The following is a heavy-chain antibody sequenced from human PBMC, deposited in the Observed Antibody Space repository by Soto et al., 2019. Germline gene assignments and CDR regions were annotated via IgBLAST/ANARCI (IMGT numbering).Heavy chain of an antibody. CDR3: TRVVTVLRYFDWLYWFDP. Sequence: SVKVSCKASGGTFSSYTISWVRQAPGQGLEWMGRIIPILGIANYAQKFQGRVTITADKSTSTAYMELSSQRSEDTAVYYSTRVVTVLRYFDWLYWFDPWGQGTLVTVSS. V-gene: IGHV1-69*02. D-gene: IGHD3-9*01. J-gene: IGHJ5*02. CDR1: GGTFSSYT. CDR2: IIPILGIA.